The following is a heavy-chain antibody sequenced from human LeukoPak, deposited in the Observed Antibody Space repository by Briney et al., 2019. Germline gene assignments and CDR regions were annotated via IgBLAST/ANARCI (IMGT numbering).Heavy chain of an antibody. Sequence: PGRSLRLSCAASGFTFGSYGMHWVRQAPGKGLEWVAAIWYDGSNKYYADSVKGRFTISRDNSKNTLYLQMNSLRAEDTAVYYCARDRSTDWYYDFWSGTHWYFDLWGRGTLVTVSS. CDR3: ARDRSTDWYYDFWSGTHWYFDL. J-gene: IGHJ2*01. CDR1: GFTFGSYG. D-gene: IGHD3-3*01. CDR2: IWYDGSNK. V-gene: IGHV3-33*01.